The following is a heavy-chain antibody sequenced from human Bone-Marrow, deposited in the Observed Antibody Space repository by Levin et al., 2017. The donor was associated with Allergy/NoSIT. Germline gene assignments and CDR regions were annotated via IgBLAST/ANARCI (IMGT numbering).Heavy chain of an antibody. D-gene: IGHD2-2*01. CDR2: ISYDGSLK. J-gene: IGHJ4*02. CDR3: AKETTSRSSTSLDF. V-gene: IGHV3-30*18. CDR1: GFTFNDYG. Sequence: LSLTCAASGFTFNDYGMQWLRQAPGKGLEWVAVISYDGSLKYYTDSVKGRFTISRDNSKNTLSLQMDSLRAEDTAVYYCAKETTSRSSTSLDFWGQGTLVTVSS.